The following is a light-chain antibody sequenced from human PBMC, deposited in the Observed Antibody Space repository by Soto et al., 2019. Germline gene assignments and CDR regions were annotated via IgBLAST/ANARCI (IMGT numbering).Light chain of an antibody. CDR1: SSDVGAYNF. CDR2: DVN. J-gene: IGLJ1*01. V-gene: IGLV2-14*04. Sequence: TSSDVGAYNFVSWYQQHPDKAPKLVIFDVNNRPSGVSNRFSGSKSGNTASLTISGLRAEDEADYYCTSYTSISTYVFGTGTKVTVL. CDR3: TSYTSISTYV.